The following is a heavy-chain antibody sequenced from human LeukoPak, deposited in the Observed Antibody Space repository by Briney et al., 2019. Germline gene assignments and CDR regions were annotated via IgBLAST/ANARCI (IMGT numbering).Heavy chain of an antibody. V-gene: IGHV1-2*02. J-gene: IGHJ6*03. CDR3: ARDPLPYCSGGSCYSLYYYYYMDV. D-gene: IGHD2-15*01. Sequence: ASVKVSCKASGYTFTGYYMHWVRQAPGQGLEWMGWINPNSGGTNYAQKFQGRVTMTRDTSISTAYMELSRLRSDDTAVYYCARDPLPYCSGGSCYSLYYYYYMDVWGKGTTVTVSS. CDR2: INPNSGGT. CDR1: GYTFTGYY.